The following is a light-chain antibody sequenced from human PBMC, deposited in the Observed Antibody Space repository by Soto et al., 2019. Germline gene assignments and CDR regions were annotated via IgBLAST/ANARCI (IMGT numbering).Light chain of an antibody. J-gene: IGLJ2*01. CDR2: EVS. CDR3: CSYAGSSTFRVV. CDR1: SSDVGSYNL. Sequence: QSVLTQPASVSGSPGQSITISCTGTSSDVGSYNLVSWYQQHPGKAPKLMIYEVSKRPSGVSNRFSGSKSGNTASLTISGLQAEEEADYYCCSYAGSSTFRVVFGGGTKLTVL. V-gene: IGLV2-23*02.